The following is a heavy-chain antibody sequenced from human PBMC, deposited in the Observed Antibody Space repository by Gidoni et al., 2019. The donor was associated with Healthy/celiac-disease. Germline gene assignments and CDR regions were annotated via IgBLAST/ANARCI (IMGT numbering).Heavy chain of an antibody. D-gene: IGHD1-1*01. Sequence: QLQLQESGPGLVRPSETLSLTCTVSGGSISSSSYYWGWLRQPPGKVLEWIGNIYYSGSTYYNPSLKSRVTISVATSKNQFSLKLSAVTAADTAVYYCAGNSHGMDVWGQGTTGTVS. V-gene: IGHV4-39*01. CDR1: GGSISSSSYY. CDR3: AGNSHGMDV. J-gene: IGHJ6*02. CDR2: IYYSGST.